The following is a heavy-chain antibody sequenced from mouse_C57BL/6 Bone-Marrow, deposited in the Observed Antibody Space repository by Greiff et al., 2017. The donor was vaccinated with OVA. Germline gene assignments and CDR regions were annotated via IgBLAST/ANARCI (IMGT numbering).Heavy chain of an antibody. V-gene: IGHV8-12*01. Sequence: QVTLKVSGPGILQSSQTLSLTCSFSGFSLSTSGMGVSWIRQPSGKGLEWLAHIYWDDAKRYNPSLKSRLTISQDTSRNQVFLKITSVDTADTATYYCARRGGYYYGSSYVYWYVDVWGTGTTVTVSS. CDR3: ARRGGYYYGSSYVYWYVDV. D-gene: IGHD1-1*01. CDR2: IYWDDAK. J-gene: IGHJ1*03. CDR1: GFSLSTSGMG.